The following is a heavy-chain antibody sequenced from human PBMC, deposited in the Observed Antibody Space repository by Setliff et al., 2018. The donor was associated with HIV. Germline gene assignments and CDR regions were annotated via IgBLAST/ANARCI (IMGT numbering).Heavy chain of an antibody. D-gene: IGHD1-26*01. V-gene: IGHV4-39*07. CDR2: IYYSGST. J-gene: IGHJ3*01. CDR1: GASIGSSTYY. CDR3: ARDHNSGTLHAFDL. Sequence: ETLSLTCTVSGASIGSSTYYWGCIRQPPGKGLEWIGSIYYSGSTYYNPSLKSRVTISLDTSKKHFSLDLYSVTAADTAVYYCARDHNSGTLHAFDLWGQGTKVTVSS.